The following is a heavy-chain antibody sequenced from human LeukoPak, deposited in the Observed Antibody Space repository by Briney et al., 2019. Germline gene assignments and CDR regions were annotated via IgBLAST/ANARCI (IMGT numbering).Heavy chain of an antibody. J-gene: IGHJ4*02. D-gene: IGHD3-22*01. Sequence: SETLSLTCTLSDGSISNYYWSWIREPAGKGLEWFGLIYTSGNTIYNPYRNSRLNMSVDTSKIQFSLRLTSVTAADTAVYYCARDFGQYYDSRGFVRYLDSWGQGTPVTVSS. CDR1: DGSISNYY. CDR3: ARDFGQYYDSRGFVRYLDS. V-gene: IGHV4-4*07. CDR2: IYTSGNT.